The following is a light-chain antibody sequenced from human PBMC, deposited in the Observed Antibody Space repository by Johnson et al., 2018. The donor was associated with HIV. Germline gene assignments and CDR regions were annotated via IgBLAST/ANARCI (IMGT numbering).Light chain of an antibody. Sequence: QSVLTQPPSVSAAPGQKVTISCSGSSSNIANNYVSWYQQLPGTAPKLLIYDNNKRPSGIPDRFSGSKSGTSATLGITGLQTGDEADYYCGTWDSSLSAGVFGTRTKVTVL. CDR3: GTWDSSLSAGV. V-gene: IGLV1-51*01. CDR2: DNN. J-gene: IGLJ1*01. CDR1: SSNIANNY.